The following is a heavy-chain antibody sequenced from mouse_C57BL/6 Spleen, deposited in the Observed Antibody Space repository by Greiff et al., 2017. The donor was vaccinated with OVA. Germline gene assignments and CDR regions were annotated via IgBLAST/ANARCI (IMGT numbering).Heavy chain of an antibody. J-gene: IGHJ2*01. CDR2: ISDGGSYT. CDR3: ARGAWDFDY. D-gene: IGHD4-1*01. CDR1: GFTFSSYA. V-gene: IGHV5-4*03. Sequence: EVKLMESGGGLVKPGGSLKLSCAASGFTFSSYAMSWVRQTPEKRLEWVATISDGGSYTYYPDNVKGRFTISRDNAKNNLYLQMSHLKSEDTAMYYCARGAWDFDYWGQGTTLTVSS.